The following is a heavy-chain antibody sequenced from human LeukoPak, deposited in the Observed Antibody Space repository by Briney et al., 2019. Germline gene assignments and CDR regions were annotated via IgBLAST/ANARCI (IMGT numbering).Heavy chain of an antibody. CDR3: ARNVTAGFFDF. J-gene: IGHJ4*02. CDR1: GSSITSDFF. D-gene: IGHD3-10*01. CDR2: IYYSWGM. Sequence: SETLSLTCAVSGSSITSDFFWGWIRQPPGKGLEWIATIYYSWGMYFNPSLKSRVTISLDASKNQFSLKMTSLTAADTAIYYRARNVTAGFFDFWGQGILVTVSS. V-gene: IGHV4-38-2*01.